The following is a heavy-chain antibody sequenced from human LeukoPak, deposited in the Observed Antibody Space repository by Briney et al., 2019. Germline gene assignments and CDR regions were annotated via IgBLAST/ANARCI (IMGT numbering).Heavy chain of an antibody. CDR2: ISSSSSYI. D-gene: IGHD3-22*01. J-gene: IGHJ3*02. CDR1: GFTFSSYS. CDR3: ARDSPYDSGGYYLPGDAFDI. V-gene: IGHV3-21*01. Sequence: GGSLRLSCAASGFTFSSYSMNWVRQAPGKGLEWVSSISSSSSYIYYADSVKGRFTISRDNAKNSLYLQMNSLRAEDTAVYYCARDSPYDSGGYYLPGDAFDIWGQGTMVTVSS.